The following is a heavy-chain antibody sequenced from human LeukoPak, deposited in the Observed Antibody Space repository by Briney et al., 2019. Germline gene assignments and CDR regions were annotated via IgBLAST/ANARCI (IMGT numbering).Heavy chain of an antibody. CDR3: ASARYYYYYMDV. CDR1: GGSISSSSYY. J-gene: IGHJ6*03. V-gene: IGHV4-39*01. CDR2: IYYSGST. Sequence: SETLSLTCTVSGGSISSSSYYWGWIRQPPGKGLEWIGSIYYSGSTCYNPSLKSRVTISLDTSKNQFSLKLSSVTAADTAVYYCASARYYYYYMDVWGKGTTVTVSS.